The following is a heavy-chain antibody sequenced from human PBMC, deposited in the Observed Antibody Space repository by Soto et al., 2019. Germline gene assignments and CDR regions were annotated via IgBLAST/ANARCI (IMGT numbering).Heavy chain of an antibody. Sequence: PGGSLRLSCAASGCTFSSYWMHWVRQAPGKGLVWVSRINSDGSSTSYADSVKGRFTISRDNAKNTLYLQMNSLRAEDTAVYYCARGGGWYYFDYWGQGTLVTVSS. J-gene: IGHJ4*02. CDR2: INSDGSST. D-gene: IGHD6-19*01. CDR3: ARGGGWYYFDY. V-gene: IGHV3-74*01. CDR1: GCTFSSYW.